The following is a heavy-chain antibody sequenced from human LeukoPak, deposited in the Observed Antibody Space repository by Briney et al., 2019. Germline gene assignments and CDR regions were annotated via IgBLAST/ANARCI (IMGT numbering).Heavy chain of an antibody. V-gene: IGHV3-53*01. Sequence: GGSLRLSCAASGFTVSSNYMSWVRQAPGKGLEWVSVIYSGGSTYYADSVKGRFTISRDNSKNTLYLQMNSLRAEDTAVYYCVRSPTYYSMDVWGKGTTVTVSS. CDR2: IYSGGST. J-gene: IGHJ6*04. CDR1: GFTVSSNY. CDR3: VRSPTYYSMDV.